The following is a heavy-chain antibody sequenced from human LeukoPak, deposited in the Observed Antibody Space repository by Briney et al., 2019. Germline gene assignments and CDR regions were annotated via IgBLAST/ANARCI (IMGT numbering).Heavy chain of an antibody. V-gene: IGHV4-59*01. J-gene: IGHJ2*01. Sequence: SETLSLTCTVSGGSITYYYWSWIRQPPGKGLEWIGYIYYSGSTNYNPSLKSRVTISLDMSKNQVSLQLSSVNAADTAVYYCAREYGTSRYFDLWGRGTLVTVSS. CDR3: AREYGTSRYFDL. D-gene: IGHD1-7*01. CDR2: IYYSGST. CDR1: GGSITYYY.